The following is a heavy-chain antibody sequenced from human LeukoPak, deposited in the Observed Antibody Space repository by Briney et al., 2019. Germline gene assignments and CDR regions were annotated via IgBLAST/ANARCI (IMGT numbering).Heavy chain of an antibody. J-gene: IGHJ4*02. V-gene: IGHV3-21*01. CDR3: ARDEGRASSYYY. CDR1: GFTFSSYS. Sequence: PGGSLRLSCAASGFTFSSYSMNWVRQAPGKGLEWVSSISSGSSYTYYADSVKGRFTISRANAKNSLYLQMNSLRAEDTAVYYCARDEGRASSYYYWGQGTLVTVSS. D-gene: IGHD2-2*01. CDR2: ISSGSSYT.